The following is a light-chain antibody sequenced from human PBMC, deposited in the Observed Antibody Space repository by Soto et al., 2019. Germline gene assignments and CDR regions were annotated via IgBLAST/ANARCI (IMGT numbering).Light chain of an antibody. Sequence: EIVLTQSPAILSLSPGERATLSCRTSQSINNYLAWYQQRPGQAPRLLISDASNRASGIPARFSGSGSGTDFTLTISSMEPEDFALYFCQQCGKWPHTFGPGTKVDIK. CDR2: DAS. CDR1: QSINNY. CDR3: QQCGKWPHT. J-gene: IGKJ3*01. V-gene: IGKV3-11*01.